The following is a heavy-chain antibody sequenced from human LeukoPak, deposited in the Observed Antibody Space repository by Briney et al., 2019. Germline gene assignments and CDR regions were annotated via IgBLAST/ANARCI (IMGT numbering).Heavy chain of an antibody. V-gene: IGHV3-23*01. CDR1: GFTFCCYA. J-gene: IGHJ4*02. CDR2: ISGSGGST. Sequence: GGSLRLSCAASGFTFCCYAMSWLRQAPGKGRVGVSDISGSGGSTYYADSVKGRFTITRDNSKNTLYLQMNSLIADDKAVYYCAKKALPGYSYGYFDYWGQGTLVTVSS. CDR3: AKKALPGYSYGYFDY. D-gene: IGHD5-18*01.